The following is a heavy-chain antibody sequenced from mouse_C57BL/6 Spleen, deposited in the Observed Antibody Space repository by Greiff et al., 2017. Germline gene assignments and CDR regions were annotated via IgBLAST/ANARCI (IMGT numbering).Heavy chain of an antibody. CDR1: GFTFSNYW. Sequence: EVKVEESGGGLVQPGGSMKLSCVASGFTFSNYWMNWVRQSPEKGLEWVAQIRLKSDNYATHYAESVKGRFTISRDDSKSSVYLQMNNLRAEDTGIYYCTEDYGSSYGYFDVWGTGTTVTVSS. CDR2: IRLKSDNYAT. D-gene: IGHD1-1*01. J-gene: IGHJ1*03. V-gene: IGHV6-3*01. CDR3: TEDYGSSYGYFDV.